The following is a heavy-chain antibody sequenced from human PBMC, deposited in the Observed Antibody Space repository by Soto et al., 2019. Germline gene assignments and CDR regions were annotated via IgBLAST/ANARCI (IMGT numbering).Heavy chain of an antibody. V-gene: IGHV1-8*01. CDR2: MNPSTGNS. CDR1: GYTFTSYD. CDR3: ARRAETNGWNGFGADKYYFDF. J-gene: IGHJ4*02. Sequence: QVQLVQSGAEVRKPGASVKVSCEASGYTFTSYDIYWVRQATGQGLEWMGWMNPSTGNSGYAQKFQGRVTIASDTSISTAHMELSSLRSEDTAVYYCARRAETNGWNGFGADKYYFDFWGQGTLVTVSS. D-gene: IGHD1-1*01.